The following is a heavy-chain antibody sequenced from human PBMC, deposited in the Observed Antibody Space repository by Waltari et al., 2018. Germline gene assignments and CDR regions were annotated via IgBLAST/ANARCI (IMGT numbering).Heavy chain of an antibody. D-gene: IGHD1-7*01. V-gene: IGHV3-66*02. Sequence: EVQLVESGGGLVQPGGSLRLSCAASGLNVRNNYMNWVRQAPGKGLEWVSVMYPNDATYYAASVRGRFTISRDDSKNTFYLQMNSLRAEDTAMYYCVRAGSITGTIPIWGPGTLVIVSS. J-gene: IGHJ4*02. CDR1: GLNVRNNY. CDR2: MYPNDAT. CDR3: VRAGSITGTIPI.